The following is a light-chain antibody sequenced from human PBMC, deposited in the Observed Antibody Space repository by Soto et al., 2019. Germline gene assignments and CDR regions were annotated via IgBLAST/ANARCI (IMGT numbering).Light chain of an antibody. CDR3: SLYTSSSTV. J-gene: IGLJ2*01. Sequence: QSALTQPASVSGSPGQSITISCTGTSRDIGFYNYVSWYQQHPGKAPKLIIYEVAKRPSGVSSRFSGSKSGNTASLTISGLQAEDEADYHCSLYTSSSTVFGGGTKLTVL. V-gene: IGLV2-14*01. CDR2: EVA. CDR1: SRDIGFYNY.